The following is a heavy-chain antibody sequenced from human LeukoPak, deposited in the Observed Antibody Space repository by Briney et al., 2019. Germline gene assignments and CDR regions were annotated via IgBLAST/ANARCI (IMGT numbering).Heavy chain of an antibody. CDR3: AKDLFGELELAPYYADY. CDR2: ISGSGGST. V-gene: IGHV3-23*01. J-gene: IGHJ4*02. Sequence: GGSLRLSCAASGFTFSSYAMSWVCQAPGKGLEWVSAISGSGGSTYYADSVKGRFTISRDNSKNTLYLQMNSLRAEDTAVYYCAKDLFGELELAPYYADYWGQGTLVTVSS. CDR1: GFTFSSYA. D-gene: IGHD1-7*01.